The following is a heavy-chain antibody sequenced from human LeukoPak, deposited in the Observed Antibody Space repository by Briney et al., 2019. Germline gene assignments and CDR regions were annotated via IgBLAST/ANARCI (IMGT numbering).Heavy chain of an antibody. V-gene: IGHV3-20*04. CDR1: GFTFDDYS. CDR2: INWNGGST. J-gene: IGHJ4*02. Sequence: GGSLRLSCAASGFTFDDYSMSWVRQAPGKGLEWVSGINWNGGSTGYADSVKGRFTISRDNAKNSLYLQMNSLRAEDTALYYCARVGGYSSSSENDYWGQGTLVTVSS. CDR3: ARVGGYSSSSENDY. D-gene: IGHD6-6*01.